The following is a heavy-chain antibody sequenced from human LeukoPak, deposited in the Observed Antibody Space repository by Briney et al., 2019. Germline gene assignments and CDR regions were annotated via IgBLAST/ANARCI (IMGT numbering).Heavy chain of an antibody. D-gene: IGHD2-2*01. CDR2: FYRSGST. J-gene: IGHJ4*02. V-gene: IGHV4-30-4*08. CDR3: ARDRSEVVPFATQIDS. Sequence: ASETLSLTCTVSGGSISSGDYYWSWIRQPPGKGLEWIGCFYRSGSTYYNPSLKSRLTISADRSKNQFSLKLRSVTAADTAVYYCARDRSEVVPFATQIDSWGQGTLVTVSS. CDR1: GGSISSGDYY.